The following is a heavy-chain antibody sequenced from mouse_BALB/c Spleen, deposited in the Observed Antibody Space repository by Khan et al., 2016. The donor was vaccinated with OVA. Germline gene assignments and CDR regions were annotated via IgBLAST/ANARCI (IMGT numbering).Heavy chain of an antibody. Sequence: QVQLQQSGAELARPGASVKLSCKASGYTFTDYYINWVKQRTGQGLEWIGEISPGRGDTYYNEKSRGKATLTADKSSSTAYMQLSSLTSEASAVYFCARRNYFGYTFAYWGQGTLVTVSA. CDR3: ARRNYFGYTFAY. D-gene: IGHD1-2*01. CDR2: ISPGRGDT. CDR1: GYTFTDYY. V-gene: IGHV1-77*01. J-gene: IGHJ3*01.